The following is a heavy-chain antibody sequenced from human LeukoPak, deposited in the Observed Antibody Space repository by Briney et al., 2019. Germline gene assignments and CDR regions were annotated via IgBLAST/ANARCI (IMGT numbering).Heavy chain of an antibody. D-gene: IGHD3/OR15-3a*01. Sequence: SVKVSCKACGGTFSSYAISWVRQAPGQGLEWMGRIIPILGIANYAQKFQGRVTSTADKSTSTAYMELSSLRSEDTAVYYCVISPPRDFWGQGTLVTVSS. J-gene: IGHJ4*02. CDR1: GGTFSSYA. CDR3: VISPPRDF. CDR2: IIPILGIA. V-gene: IGHV1-69*04.